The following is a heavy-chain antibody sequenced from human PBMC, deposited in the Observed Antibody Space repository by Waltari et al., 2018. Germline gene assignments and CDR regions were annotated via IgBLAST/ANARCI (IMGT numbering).Heavy chain of an antibody. CDR2: INHSGST. J-gene: IGHJ4*02. Sequence: QVQLQQWGAGLLKPSETLSLTCAVYGGSFSGYYWSWIRQPPGKGLEWIGEINHSGSTNYNPSLKSRVTISVDTSKNQFSLKLSSVTAADTAVYYCAAQTGTTRDFDYWGQGTLVTVSS. V-gene: IGHV4-34*01. D-gene: IGHD1-1*01. CDR3: AAQTGTTRDFDY. CDR1: GGSFSGYY.